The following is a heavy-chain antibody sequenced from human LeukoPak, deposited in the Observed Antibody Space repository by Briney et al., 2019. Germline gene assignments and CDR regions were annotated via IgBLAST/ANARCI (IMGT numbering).Heavy chain of an antibody. V-gene: IGHV3-74*01. CDR3: ARGHYYDSSGYAFDY. CDR2: INSDGSGT. J-gene: IGHJ4*02. CDR1: GFTFSSHW. Sequence: GGSLRLSCAASGFTFSSHWMHWVRQAPGKGLVWVSRINSDGSGTIYADSVKGRFTISRDNAKNSLYLQMNSLRAEDTAVYYCARGHYYDSSGYAFDYWGQGTLVTVSS. D-gene: IGHD3-22*01.